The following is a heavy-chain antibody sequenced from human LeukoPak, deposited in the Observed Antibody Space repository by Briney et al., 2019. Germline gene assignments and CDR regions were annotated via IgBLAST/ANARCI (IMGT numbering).Heavy chain of an antibody. CDR1: GFTFSSYA. Sequence: GGSLRLSCAASGFTFSSYAMSWVRQAPGKGLEWVSAISGSGGGTYYADSVKGRFTISRDNSKNTLYLQMNSLRAEDTAVYYCAKGDIVVVPAAYSDYWGQGTLVTVSS. D-gene: IGHD2-2*01. V-gene: IGHV3-23*01. J-gene: IGHJ4*02. CDR3: AKGDIVVVPAAYSDY. CDR2: ISGSGGGT.